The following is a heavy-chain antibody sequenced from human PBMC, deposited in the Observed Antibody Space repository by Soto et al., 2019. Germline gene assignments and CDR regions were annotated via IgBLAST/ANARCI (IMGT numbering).Heavy chain of an antibody. CDR3: AKVYMVRGVVYY. CDR1: GFTFSSYG. V-gene: IGHV3-30*18. D-gene: IGHD3-10*01. J-gene: IGHJ4*02. CDR2: ISYDGSNK. Sequence: QVQLVESGGGVVQPGRSLRLSCAASGFTFSSYGMHWVRQAPGKGLEWVAVISYDGSNKYYADSVKGRFTISRDNSKNTLYLQMNSLRAEDTAEYYCAKVYMVRGVVYYWGQGTLVTVSS.